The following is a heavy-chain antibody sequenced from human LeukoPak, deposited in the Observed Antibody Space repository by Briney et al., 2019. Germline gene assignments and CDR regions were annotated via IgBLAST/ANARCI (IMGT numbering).Heavy chain of an antibody. CDR2: ISSSGSTI. CDR1: GFTFSSYE. J-gene: IGHJ4*02. Sequence: GGSLRLSCAASGFTFSSYEMNWFRQAPGEGLEWVSYISSSGSTIYYAHSVKGRFTISRDNAKNSLYLQMNSLRAEDTAVYYCARDSHYDFWSGPSFDYGGQGTLVTVSS. D-gene: IGHD3-3*01. V-gene: IGHV3-48*03. CDR3: ARDSHYDFWSGPSFDY.